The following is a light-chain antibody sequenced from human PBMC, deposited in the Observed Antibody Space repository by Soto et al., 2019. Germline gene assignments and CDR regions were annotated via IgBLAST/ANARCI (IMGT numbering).Light chain of an antibody. CDR3: QQSGSSPVFT. J-gene: IGKJ3*01. Sequence: EIVLTQSPGTLSLSPGERATLSCRASQSVSSSYLAWYQQKPGQAPRLLIYGASSRATGIPDRFSGSGSGTAFTLTINRLEPEDFAVYYCQQSGSSPVFTFGPGTKVDIK. V-gene: IGKV3-20*01. CDR1: QSVSSSY. CDR2: GAS.